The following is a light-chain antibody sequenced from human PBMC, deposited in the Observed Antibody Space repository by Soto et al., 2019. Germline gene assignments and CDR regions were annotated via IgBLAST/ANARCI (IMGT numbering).Light chain of an antibody. Sequence: EIVMTQSPATLSVSPGERAALSCRASQSVSSKLAWYRQRPGQAPRLVIYDTSTRATGVPARFSGSGSGIEFTLTISSLQSEDFGVYYCQPYNDWFSITFGQGTLLEVK. CDR1: QSVSSK. J-gene: IGKJ5*01. V-gene: IGKV3-15*01. CDR2: DTS. CDR3: QPYNDWFSIT.